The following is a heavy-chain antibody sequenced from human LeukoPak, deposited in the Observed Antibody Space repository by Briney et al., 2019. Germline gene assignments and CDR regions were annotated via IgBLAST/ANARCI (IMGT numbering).Heavy chain of an antibody. J-gene: IGHJ4*02. D-gene: IGHD4-17*01. CDR1: GGSISSYY. CDR3: ARLAPGYGDSDTDY. Sequence: SETLSLTCTVSGGSISSYYWGWIRQPAGKGLQWIAYIYYSGSTNYNPSLKSRVTISVDTSKNQFSLRLSSVTAADTAVYYCARLAPGYGDSDTDYWGQGTLVTVSS. CDR2: IYYSGST. V-gene: IGHV4-59*08.